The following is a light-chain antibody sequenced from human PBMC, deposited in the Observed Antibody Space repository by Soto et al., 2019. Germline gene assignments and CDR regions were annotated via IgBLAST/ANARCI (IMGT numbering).Light chain of an antibody. CDR3: RQRNNSPQT. V-gene: IGKV3-11*01. Sequence: IVMTQSPATLSLSLGERASLSCRASQGVSSYLAWYQQKPGQAPSLLIYDASTRATGIPARFSGSGSGTDFTLTISSLEPEDFAVYYGRQRNNSPQTFGGGTKVDIK. CDR1: QGVSSY. CDR2: DAS. J-gene: IGKJ4*01.